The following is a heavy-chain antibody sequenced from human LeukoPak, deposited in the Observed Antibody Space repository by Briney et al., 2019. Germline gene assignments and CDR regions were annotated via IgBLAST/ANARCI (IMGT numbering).Heavy chain of an antibody. V-gene: IGHV3-30*04. Sequence: GGSLRLSCAASGFTFNNYNIHWVGQAPAKGLEWVAVISYDGSNKYYADSVKGRFTISRDNSKNTLYLQMNSLRAEDTAVYYCARVTRLDAFDIWGQGTMVTVSS. D-gene: IGHD3-10*01. CDR3: ARVTRLDAFDI. CDR1: GFTFNNYN. J-gene: IGHJ3*02. CDR2: ISYDGSNK.